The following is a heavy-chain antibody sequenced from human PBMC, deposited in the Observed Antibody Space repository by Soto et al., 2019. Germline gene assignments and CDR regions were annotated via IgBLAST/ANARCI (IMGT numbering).Heavy chain of an antibody. D-gene: IGHD6-19*01. CDR3: ARDSSGLDWFDP. CDR2: IYHSGST. V-gene: IGHV4-4*02. J-gene: IGHJ5*02. Sequence: SETLSLTCAVSGGSISSSNWWSWVRQPPGKGLEWIGDIYHSGSTNYNPSLKSRVTISVDTSKNQFSLKLSSVTAADTAVYYCARDSSGLDWFDPWGQGTLVTVS. CDR1: GGSISSSNW.